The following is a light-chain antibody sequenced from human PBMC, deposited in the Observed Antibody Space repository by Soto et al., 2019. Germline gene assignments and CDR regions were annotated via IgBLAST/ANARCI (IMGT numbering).Light chain of an antibody. CDR1: QSVSSN. Sequence: EIVMTQSPATLSVSPGGRATLSCRASQSVSSNLAWYQQKPGQAPRLLIYGASTRATGFPARFSGSGSGTEFTLTISSLQSEDFATFYCQQSFSSLYTFGQGTKLEIK. J-gene: IGKJ2*01. CDR3: QQSFSSLYT. CDR2: GAS. V-gene: IGKV3-15*01.